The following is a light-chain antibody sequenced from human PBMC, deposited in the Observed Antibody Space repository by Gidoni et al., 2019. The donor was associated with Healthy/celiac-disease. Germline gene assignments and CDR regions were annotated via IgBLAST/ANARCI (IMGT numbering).Light chain of an antibody. CDR1: QSVSSN. CDR2: GAS. V-gene: IGKV3-15*01. Sequence: EIVMTQSPATLSVSPGERATLSCRASQSVSSNLAWYQQKPGQAPRLLIDGASTRATCIPARCSGSGSGTEFTLTISSLQSEDFAVYYCQQYNNWPSLTFGGGTKVEIK. CDR3: QQYNNWPSLT. J-gene: IGKJ4*01.